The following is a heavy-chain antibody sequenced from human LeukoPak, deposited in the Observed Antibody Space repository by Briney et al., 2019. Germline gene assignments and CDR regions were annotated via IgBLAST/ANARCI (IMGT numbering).Heavy chain of an antibody. CDR2: INPNSGGT. CDR1: GYTFTGYY. J-gene: IGHJ4*02. CDR3: ARDLRQQLVHFDY. Sequence: GASVKVSCKASGYTFTGYYMHWVRQAPGQGLEWMGRINPNSGGTNYAQKFQSRVTMTRDTSISTAYMELSRLRSDDTAVYYCARDLRQQLVHFDYWGQGTLVTVSS. D-gene: IGHD6-13*01. V-gene: IGHV1-2*06.